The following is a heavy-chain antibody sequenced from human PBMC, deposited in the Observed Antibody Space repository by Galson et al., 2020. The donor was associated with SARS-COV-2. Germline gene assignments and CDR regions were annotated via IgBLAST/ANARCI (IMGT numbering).Heavy chain of an antibody. V-gene: IGHV4-59*08. J-gene: IGHJ4*02. D-gene: IGHD6-6*01. CDR3: ARYTTSSVAFDF. CDR2: FHYDGST. Sequence: LETLSLTCSVSNGSISSDYWSWIRQTPGKGLEWIGFFHYDGSTNYNPSLRSRVTISIDPSKNQFSLKLSSVTAADSAVYYCARYTTSSVAFDFWGQGTLVTVAS. CDR1: NGSISSDY.